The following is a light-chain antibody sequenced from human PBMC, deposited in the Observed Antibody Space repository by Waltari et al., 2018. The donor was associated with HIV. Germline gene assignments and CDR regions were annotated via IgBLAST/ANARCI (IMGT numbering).Light chain of an antibody. Sequence: DIQMTQSPSSLSASVGDRVTITCRASQTIDSHLNWYQQKLGKAPKLLIYEASTLQSGVPSRFSGSRSGTEFTLTISSLQPEDFAIYFCQQSYSTAFTFGPGTKVDIK. CDR2: EAS. J-gene: IGKJ3*01. V-gene: IGKV1-39*01. CDR1: QTIDSH. CDR3: QQSYSTAFT.